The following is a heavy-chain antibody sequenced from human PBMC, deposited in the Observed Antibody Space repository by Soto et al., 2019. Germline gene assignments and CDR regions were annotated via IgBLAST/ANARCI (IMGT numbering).Heavy chain of an antibody. D-gene: IGHD6-13*01. V-gene: IGHV5-51*01. CDR3: ARLPGISAAAYYFDH. J-gene: IGHJ4*02. Sequence: PGESLKISCKGSGYGFGAYWIGWVRQMPGKGREWMGIIYPSDSDTRYSPSFQGQVTISADKSIDTAYLQWSSLRASDTAMYYCARLPGISAAAYYFDHWGQGTPVTVSS. CDR2: IYPSDSDT. CDR1: GYGFGAYW.